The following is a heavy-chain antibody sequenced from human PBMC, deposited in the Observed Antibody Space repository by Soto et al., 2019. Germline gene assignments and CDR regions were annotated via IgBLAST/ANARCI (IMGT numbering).Heavy chain of an antibody. V-gene: IGHV1-18*01. CDR1: GYTFTSYG. J-gene: IGHJ6*02. Sequence: ASVKVSCKASGYTFTSYGISWVRQAPGQGLEWMGWISAYNGNTNYAQKLQGRVTMTTDTSTSTAYMELRSLRSDDTAVYYCVRDWGSSRYFDWLPRGGMDVWGQGTTVTVSS. D-gene: IGHD3-9*01. CDR2: ISAYNGNT. CDR3: VRDWGSSRYFDWLPRGGMDV.